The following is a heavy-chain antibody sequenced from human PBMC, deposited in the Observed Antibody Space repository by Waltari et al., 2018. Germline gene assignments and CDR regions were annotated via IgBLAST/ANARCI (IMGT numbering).Heavy chain of an antibody. CDR2: IFSNDEK. CDR1: GFSLSNARMG. Sequence: QVTLKESGPVLVKPTETLTLTCTVSGFSLSNARMGVSWIRQPPGKALEWLARIFSNDEKSYSTSLKSRLTISKDTSKSQVVLTMTNMDPVDTATYYCARIDDSSGPDNYFDYWGQGTLVTVSS. V-gene: IGHV2-26*01. CDR3: ARIDDSSGPDNYFDY. D-gene: IGHD3-22*01. J-gene: IGHJ4*02.